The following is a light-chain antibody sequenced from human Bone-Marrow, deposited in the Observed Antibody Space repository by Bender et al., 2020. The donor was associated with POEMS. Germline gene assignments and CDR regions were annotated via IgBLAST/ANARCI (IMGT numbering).Light chain of an antibody. CDR2: EGT. Sequence: SALTQPASVSGSPGQSITLSCTGTSSDVGSYNLVSWYQQHPGKAPKLMIYEGTKRPSGVSNRFSGSKSGNTASLTISGLQAEDEADYYCCSYAGSSTEVFGTGTKVTVL. CDR1: SSDVGSYNL. J-gene: IGLJ1*01. CDR3: CSYAGSSTEV. V-gene: IGLV2-23*01.